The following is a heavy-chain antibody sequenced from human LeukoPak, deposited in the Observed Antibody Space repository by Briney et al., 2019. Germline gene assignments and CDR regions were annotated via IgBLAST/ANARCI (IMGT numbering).Heavy chain of an antibody. D-gene: IGHD2-2*01. J-gene: IGHJ3*02. Sequence: SETLSLTCTVSGGSISSGSYYCAWIRQPPGKGLEWIGRIYTSGSTNYNPSLKSRVTMSVDTSKNQFSLKLSSVTAADTAVYYCARDRGYQLPDGAFDIWGQGTMVTVSS. CDR1: GGSISSGSYY. V-gene: IGHV4-39*07. CDR3: ARDRGYQLPDGAFDI. CDR2: IYTSGST.